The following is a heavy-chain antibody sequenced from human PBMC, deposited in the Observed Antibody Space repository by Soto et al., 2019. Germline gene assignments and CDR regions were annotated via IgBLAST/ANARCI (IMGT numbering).Heavy chain of an antibody. V-gene: IGHV4-39*01. Sequence: SETLSLTCTVSGGSISSSRYYWGWIRQPPGKGLEWIGSIYFSGSSYYNPSLKSRVTISVDTSKNQFSLKLSSVTAADTAVYYCARLDVWFDPWGQGTLVTVSS. CDR2: IYFSGSS. CDR3: ARLDVWFDP. CDR1: GGSISSSRYY. J-gene: IGHJ5*02.